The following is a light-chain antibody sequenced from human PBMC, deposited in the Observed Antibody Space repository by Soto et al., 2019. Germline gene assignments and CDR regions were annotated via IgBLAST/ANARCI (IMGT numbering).Light chain of an antibody. CDR3: ASWDDNLNGGV. Sequence: QSVLTQPPSASGTPGQRVTISCSGTSSNIGTYTVNWYQQLPGTAPKLLIYTDYQRPSGVPDRFSGSKSGTSASLAINGLHSEDEADYYCASWDDNLNGGVFGGGTKPHRP. J-gene: IGLJ3*02. CDR1: SSNIGTYT. V-gene: IGLV1-44*01. CDR2: TDY.